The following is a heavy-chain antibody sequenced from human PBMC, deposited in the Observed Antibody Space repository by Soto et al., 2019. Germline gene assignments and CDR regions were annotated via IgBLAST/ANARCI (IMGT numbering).Heavy chain of an antibody. D-gene: IGHD3-16*01. CDR1: GFTFSSHG. CDR3: ARWGNDKKMDV. Sequence: QVQLVESGGGVAQPGRSLRLSCAASGFTFSSHGMHWVRQAPGKGLEWVAVIWYDGSNKYYGDSVKGRFTISRDNSKNTLYLQMDSLRADDTAVYYCARWGNDKKMDVWGQGTTVTVSS. J-gene: IGHJ6*02. V-gene: IGHV3-33*01. CDR2: IWYDGSNK.